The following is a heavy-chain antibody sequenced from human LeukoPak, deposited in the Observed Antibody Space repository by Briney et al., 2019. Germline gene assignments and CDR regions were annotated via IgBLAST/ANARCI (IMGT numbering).Heavy chain of an antibody. D-gene: IGHD2/OR15-2a*01. CDR1: GFSFSEYY. CDR3: ARDRTSYCFTVYVSLDL. Sequence: GGSLRLSCAASGFSFSEYYMSWVRQAPGKGLEWVAVISFDGSNTYYADSVKGRFTISRDNSKNTLYLQMNSLRAEDTPGYDCARDRTSYCFTVYVSLDLWGQGTMVTLS. CDR2: ISFDGSNT. J-gene: IGHJ3*01. V-gene: IGHV3-30-3*01.